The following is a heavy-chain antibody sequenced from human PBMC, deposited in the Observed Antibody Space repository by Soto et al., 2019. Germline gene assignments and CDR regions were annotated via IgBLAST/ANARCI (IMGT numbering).Heavy chain of an antibody. Sequence: GGSQRLSCAASGFTFRSYARSWVRQAPGKGLEWVSAISGSGGSTYYADSVKGRFTISRDNSKNTLYLQMNSLRAEDTAVYYCAKDQRITMIVVVPFDYWGQGTLVTVS. J-gene: IGHJ4*02. CDR2: ISGSGGST. V-gene: IGHV3-23*01. D-gene: IGHD3-22*01. CDR3: AKDQRITMIVVVPFDY. CDR1: GFTFRSYA.